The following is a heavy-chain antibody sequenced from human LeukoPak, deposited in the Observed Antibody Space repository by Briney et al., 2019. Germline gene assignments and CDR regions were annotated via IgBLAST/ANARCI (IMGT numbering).Heavy chain of an antibody. Sequence: GGSLRLSCAASGFTFINYWMSWVRQAPGKGLEWVANMKQDGSVKYYVDSMKGRFTISRDNAENSLYLQVSGLRAEDTAVYFCARIGYSSSSFDYWGQGVLVTVYS. CDR2: MKQDGSVK. J-gene: IGHJ4*02. V-gene: IGHV3-7*03. CDR1: GFTFINYW. D-gene: IGHD6-6*01. CDR3: ARIGYSSSSFDY.